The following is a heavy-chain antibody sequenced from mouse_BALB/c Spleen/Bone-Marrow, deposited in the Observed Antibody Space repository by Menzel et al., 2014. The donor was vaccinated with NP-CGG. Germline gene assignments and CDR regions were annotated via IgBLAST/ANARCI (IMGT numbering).Heavy chain of an antibody. CDR1: GFTFSSYT. Sequence: DVQLQESGGVLVQPGGSLKLSCAASGFTFSSYTVSWVRQTPEKRLEWAAYISNGGGSTYYPDTVKGRFTISRDNAKNTLYLQMSSLKSEDTATYYCARQLGLRWAMDYWGQGTSVTVSS. CDR2: ISNGGGST. D-gene: IGHD3-1*01. CDR3: ARQLGLRWAMDY. V-gene: IGHV5-12-2*01. J-gene: IGHJ4*01.